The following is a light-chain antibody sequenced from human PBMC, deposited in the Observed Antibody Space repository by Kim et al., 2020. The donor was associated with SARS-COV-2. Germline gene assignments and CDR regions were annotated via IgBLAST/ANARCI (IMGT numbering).Light chain of an antibody. J-gene: IGKJ3*01. CDR2: DAT. Sequence: IHLTQSPSSLSASVGDRVTITCRASQGISTYLAWYQQKPGKAPNRLIYDATTLQSGVPSRFSGGGSGTDFTLTISSLQPEDFATYYCQQLNSFPPVFGPGTKVDIK. CDR3: QQLNSFPPV. CDR1: QGISTY. V-gene: IGKV1-9*01.